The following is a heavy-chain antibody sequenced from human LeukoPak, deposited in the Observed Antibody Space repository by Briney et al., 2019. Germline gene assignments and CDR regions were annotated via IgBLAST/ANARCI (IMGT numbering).Heavy chain of an antibody. CDR1: GHSISSGYY. CDR3: ARGDVDTAMAKDY. CDR2: IYHSGST. J-gene: IGHJ4*02. V-gene: IGHV4-38-2*02. Sequence: SETLSLTCTVSGHSISSGYYWGWIRQPPGKGLEWIGSIYHSGSTYYNPSLKSRVTISVDTSKNQFSLKLSSVTAADTAVYYCARGDVDTAMAKDYWGQGTLVTVSS. D-gene: IGHD5-18*01.